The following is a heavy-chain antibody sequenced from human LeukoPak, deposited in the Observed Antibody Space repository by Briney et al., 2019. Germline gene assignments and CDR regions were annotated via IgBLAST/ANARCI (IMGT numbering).Heavy chain of an antibody. Sequence: GGSLRLSCAASTINFSDYGKDWVRQAPGRGLEWVSTINPTGVRTYYADSVRGRFTISRDNSKNTVFLQINSLRVEDTAIYYCARDQPHAASWFDPWGQGTLVTVSS. V-gene: IGHV3-23*01. CDR3: ARDQPHAASWFDP. J-gene: IGHJ5*02. CDR1: TINFSDYG. D-gene: IGHD2-2*01. CDR2: INPTGVRT.